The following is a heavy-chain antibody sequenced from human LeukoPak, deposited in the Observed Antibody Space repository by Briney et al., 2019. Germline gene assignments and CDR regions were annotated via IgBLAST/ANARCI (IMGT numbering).Heavy chain of an antibody. CDR1: GGSISSSSYY. V-gene: IGHV4-39*01. CDR3: ASFWSGYYGANYGMDV. D-gene: IGHD3-3*01. Sequence: SETLSLTCTVSGGSISSSSYYWGWIRQPPGKGLEWFGSIYYSGSTYYNPSLKRRVTISVDTSKNQFSLKLSSVTAADTAVYYCASFWSGYYGANYGMDVWGQGTTVTVSS. J-gene: IGHJ6*02. CDR2: IYYSGST.